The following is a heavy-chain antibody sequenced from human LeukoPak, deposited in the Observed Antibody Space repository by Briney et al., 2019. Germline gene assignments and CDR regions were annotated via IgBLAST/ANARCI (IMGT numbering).Heavy chain of an antibody. V-gene: IGHV3-48*04. Sequence: GGSLRLSCAASGFTFSSYSMNWVRQAPGKGLEWVSYISSSSTIYYADSVKGRFTISRDNAKNSPYLQMNSLRAEDTAVYYCTREERGYIPAFWGQGTLVTVSS. CDR3: TREERGYIPAF. CDR1: GFTFSSYS. D-gene: IGHD3-16*02. J-gene: IGHJ4*02. CDR2: ISSSSTI.